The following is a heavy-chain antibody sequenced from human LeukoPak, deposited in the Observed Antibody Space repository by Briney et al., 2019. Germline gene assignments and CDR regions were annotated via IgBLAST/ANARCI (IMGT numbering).Heavy chain of an antibody. Sequence: GASVKVSCKASGYTFTSYGISWVRQAPGQGLEWMGWINPNSGGTNYAQKFQGRVTMTRDTSISTAYMELSRLRSDDTAVYYCARDGKYYYGSREARDWFDPWGQGTLVTVSS. V-gene: IGHV1-2*02. CDR2: INPNSGGT. CDR1: GYTFTSYG. D-gene: IGHD3-22*01. CDR3: ARDGKYYYGSREARDWFDP. J-gene: IGHJ5*02.